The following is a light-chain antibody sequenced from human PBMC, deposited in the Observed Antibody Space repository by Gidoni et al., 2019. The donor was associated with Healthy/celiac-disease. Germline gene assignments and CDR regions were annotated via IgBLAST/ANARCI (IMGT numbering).Light chain of an antibody. V-gene: IGKV3-15*01. J-gene: IGKJ2*01. CDR2: GAS. Sequence: EIVMTQSPATMSVSPGERATLSCRASQRVSSNLAWYQQKPVQAPRLLIYGASTMATGIPARFSVSGSGTEFTLTISSLQSEDFAVYYCQQYNNWPPYTFGQGTKLEIK. CDR3: QQYNNWPPYT. CDR1: QRVSSN.